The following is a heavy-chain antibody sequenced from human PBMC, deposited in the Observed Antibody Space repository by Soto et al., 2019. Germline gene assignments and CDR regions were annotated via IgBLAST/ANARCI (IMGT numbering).Heavy chain of an antibody. CDR3: ARCPEYGMDV. J-gene: IGHJ6*02. Sequence: GAPVEVSCKASGGTFSSYAISWVRQAPGQGLEWMGGIIPIFGTANYAQKFQGRVTITADESTSTAYMELSSLRSEDTAVYYCARCPEYGMDVWGQGTTVTVSS. V-gene: IGHV1-69*13. CDR2: IIPIFGTA. CDR1: GGTFSSYA.